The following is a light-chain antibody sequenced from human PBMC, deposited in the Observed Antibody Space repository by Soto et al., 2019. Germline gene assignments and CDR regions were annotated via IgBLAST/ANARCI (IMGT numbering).Light chain of an antibody. CDR1: QSVSSSY. V-gene: IGKV3-20*01. J-gene: IGKJ2*01. CDR3: QQYGSSPPYT. CDR2: GAS. Sequence: EIVLTQSPGTLSLSPGERASLSCRASQSVSSSYLAWYRQKPGQAPRLLIYGASSRATGIPDRFSGSGSGTDFTLTINRLEPEDFAVYYCQQYGSSPPYTFGQGTKLEIK.